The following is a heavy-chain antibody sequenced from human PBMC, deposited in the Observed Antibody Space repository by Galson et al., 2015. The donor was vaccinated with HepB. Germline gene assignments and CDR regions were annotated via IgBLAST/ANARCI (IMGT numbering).Heavy chain of an antibody. Sequence: SLRLSCGGSEFTFSSYWMNWVRQAPGTGLEWVAHINPDGSWEYYAASLKGRFTISSDNAKNSLSLQMDSLRAEDTAVYYCERRISLVRGIITRPDYYYGMDVWGQGTTVTVAS. D-gene: IGHD3-10*01. CDR2: INPDGSWE. V-gene: IGHV3-7*03. CDR1: EFTFSSYW. CDR3: ERRISLVRGIITRPDYYYGMDV. J-gene: IGHJ6*02.